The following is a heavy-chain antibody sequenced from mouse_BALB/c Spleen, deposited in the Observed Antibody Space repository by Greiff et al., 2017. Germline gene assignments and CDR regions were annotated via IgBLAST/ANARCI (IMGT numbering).Heavy chain of an antibody. V-gene: IGHV14-4*02. J-gene: IGHJ2*01. CDR2: LYPENGDT. D-gene: IGHD1-1*01. CDR3: NAYYYGSRRDY. Sequence: VQLQQSGAELVRSGASVKLSCTASGFNIKDYYMHWVKQRPDQGLEWIGWLYPENGDTEYAPKFQGKATMTADTSSNTAYLHLSSLTSEDTAVYYCNAYYYGSRRDYWGQGTTLTVSS. CDR1: GFNIKDYY.